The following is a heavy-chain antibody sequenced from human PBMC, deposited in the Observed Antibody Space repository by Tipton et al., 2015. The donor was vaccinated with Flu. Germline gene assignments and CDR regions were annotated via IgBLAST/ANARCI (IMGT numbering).Heavy chain of an antibody. CDR2: ISADGDTT. V-gene: IGHV3-64D*06. CDR1: GFTFGTFA. CDR3: VKGTYQSSPIDY. Sequence: SLRLSCSASGFTFGTFAMHWVRQAPGKGLEYVSAISADGDTTYYADSVKGRFAISRDNSKSTVFLQMSRLRVEDTAVYYCVKGTYQSSPIDYWGQGTLVTVSS. J-gene: IGHJ4*02. D-gene: IGHD3-22*01.